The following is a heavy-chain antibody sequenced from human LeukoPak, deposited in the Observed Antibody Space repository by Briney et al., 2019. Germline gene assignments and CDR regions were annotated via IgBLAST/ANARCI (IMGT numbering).Heavy chain of an antibody. CDR2: IYYSGST. CDR3: VRLAGDQGGGYFDL. V-gene: IGHV4-39*01. D-gene: IGHD3-10*01. Sequence: SETLSLTCTVSGGSISSSSYYWGWIRQPPGKGLEWIGSIYYSGSTYYNPSLKSRVTISVDTSKNQFSLKLSSVTAADTAVYYCVRLAGDQGGGYFDLWGRGTLVTVSP. CDR1: GGSISSSSYY. J-gene: IGHJ2*01.